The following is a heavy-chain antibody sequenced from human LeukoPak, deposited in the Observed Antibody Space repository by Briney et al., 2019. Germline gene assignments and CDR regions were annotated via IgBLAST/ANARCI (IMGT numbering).Heavy chain of an antibody. Sequence: SQTLSLTCTVSGGSISSGGYYWSWIRQHPGKGLEWIGYIYYSGSTYYNPSLKSRVTISVDTSRNQFSLKLSSVTAADTAVYYCARALDYYDSSGYSCFDYWGQGTLVTVSS. CDR3: ARALDYYDSSGYSCFDY. J-gene: IGHJ4*02. CDR2: IYYSGST. CDR1: GGSISSGGYY. V-gene: IGHV4-31*03. D-gene: IGHD3-22*01.